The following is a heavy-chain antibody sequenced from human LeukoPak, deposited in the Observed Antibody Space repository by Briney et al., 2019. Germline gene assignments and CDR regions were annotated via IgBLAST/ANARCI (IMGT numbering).Heavy chain of an antibody. CDR2: INPNSGGT. Sequence: ASVKVSCKASGYTFTGYYMHWVRQAPGQGLEWMGWINPNSGGTNYAQKFQGRVTMTRDTSISTAYMEPSRLRSDDTAVYYCARDSTTDYGDYEKADYWGQGTLVAVSS. J-gene: IGHJ4*02. CDR1: GYTFTGYY. CDR3: ARDSTTDYGDYEKADY. D-gene: IGHD4-17*01. V-gene: IGHV1-2*02.